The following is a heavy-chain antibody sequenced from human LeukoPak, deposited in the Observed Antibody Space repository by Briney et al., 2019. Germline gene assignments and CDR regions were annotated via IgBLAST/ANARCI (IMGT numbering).Heavy chain of an antibody. CDR3: AELGITMIAGV. J-gene: IGHJ6*04. Sequence: GGSLRLSCAASGFTFSDYYMIWIRQAPGRGLDWVSYISSSGTTIYYADSVKGRFTISRDNAKNSLYLQMNSLRAEDTAVYYCAELGITMIAGVWGKGTTVTISS. CDR2: ISSSGTTI. D-gene: IGHD3-22*01. V-gene: IGHV3-11*04. CDR1: GFTFSDYY.